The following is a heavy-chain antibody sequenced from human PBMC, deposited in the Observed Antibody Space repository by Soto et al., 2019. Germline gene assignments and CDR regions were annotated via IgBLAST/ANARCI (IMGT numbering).Heavy chain of an antibody. J-gene: IGHJ6*02. CDR1: GFTFSSYG. D-gene: IGHD7-27*01. CDR3: ARGVGNYYYGLDV. V-gene: IGHV3-33*01. CDR2: IWYDGSNK. Sequence: QVQLVESGGGVVQPGTSLRLSCAASGFTFSSYGIHWVRQAPGKGLEWVAVIWYDGSNKYYADSVKGRFTISRDNSKNTLYLQMDSRRAEDTAVYSCARGVGNYYYGLDVWGQGTTVTVSS.